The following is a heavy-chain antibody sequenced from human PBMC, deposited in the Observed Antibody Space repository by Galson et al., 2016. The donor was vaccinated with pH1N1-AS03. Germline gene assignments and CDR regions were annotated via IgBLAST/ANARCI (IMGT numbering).Heavy chain of an antibody. CDR2: ISDSGGAR. CDR1: GFTFRIHE. CDR3: ARDLKWGFGGGLTYGMDV. Sequence: SLRLSCAAFGFTFRIHEMNWVRQAPGKGLEWVAYISDSGGARYHAASVKGRFTISRDNDRKSLYLQMNSLRVEDTAIYYCARDLKWGFGGGLTYGMDVWGQGTTITVSS. V-gene: IGHV3-48*03. J-gene: IGHJ6*02. D-gene: IGHD5-12*01.